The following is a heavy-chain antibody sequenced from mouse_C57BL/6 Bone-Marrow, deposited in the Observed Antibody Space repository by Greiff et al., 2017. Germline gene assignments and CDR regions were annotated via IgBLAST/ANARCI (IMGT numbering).Heavy chain of an antibody. D-gene: IGHD1-1*01. CDR3: ASSTVVAPMDY. V-gene: IGHV5-4*03. CDR2: ISDGGSYT. J-gene: IGHJ4*01. CDR1: GFTFSSYA. Sequence: EVKLVESGGGLVKPGGSLKLSCAASGFTFSSYAMSWVCQTPEKRLEWVATISDGGSYTYYPDNVKGRFTISRDNAKNNLYLQMSHLKSEDTAMYYCASSTVVAPMDYWGQGTSVTVSS.